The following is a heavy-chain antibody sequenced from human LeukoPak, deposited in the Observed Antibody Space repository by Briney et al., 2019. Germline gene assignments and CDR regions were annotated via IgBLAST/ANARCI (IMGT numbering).Heavy chain of an antibody. J-gene: IGHJ5*02. CDR3: ARVMRRDYGSSSVWLHP. Sequence: GASVKVSCKASSYTFSNYGFSWVRQAPGQGLEWMGWISTYNDKTNYSQKFQGRVTMTTDTSTSTAYMELRSLRQDDTAVYYCARVMRRDYGSSSVWLHPWGQGTLVTVSS. CDR1: SYTFSNYG. D-gene: IGHD6-6*01. CDR2: ISTYNDKT. V-gene: IGHV1-18*01.